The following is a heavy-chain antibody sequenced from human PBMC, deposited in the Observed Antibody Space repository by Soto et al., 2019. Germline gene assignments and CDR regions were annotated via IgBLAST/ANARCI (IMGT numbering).Heavy chain of an antibody. CDR3: ARDFLYGDYVPRFDP. J-gene: IGHJ5*02. V-gene: IGHV3-33*01. Sequence: QVQLVESGGGVVQPGRSLRLSCAASGFTFSSYGMHWVRQAPGKGLEWVAVIWYDGSNKYYADSVKGRFTISRDNSKNTLYLQMNCLRAEDTAVYYCARDFLYGDYVPRFDPWGQGTLVTVSS. CDR1: GFTFSSYG. CDR2: IWYDGSNK. D-gene: IGHD4-17*01.